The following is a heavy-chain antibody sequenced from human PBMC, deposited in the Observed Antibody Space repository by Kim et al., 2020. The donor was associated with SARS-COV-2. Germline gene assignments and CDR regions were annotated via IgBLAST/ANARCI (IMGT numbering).Heavy chain of an antibody. J-gene: IGHJ6*02. V-gene: IGHV3-11*06. Sequence: DAVKGRFTVSRDNARNSLYLQMNGLRAEDTAVYFCAKEGGLYYYYYGMDVWGQGTTVTVSS. CDR3: AKEGGLYYYYYGMDV.